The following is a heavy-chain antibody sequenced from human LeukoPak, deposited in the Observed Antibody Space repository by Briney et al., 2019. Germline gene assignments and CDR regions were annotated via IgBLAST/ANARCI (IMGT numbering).Heavy chain of an antibody. CDR3: ASGYQLLYYFDY. V-gene: IGHV4-39*07. J-gene: IGHJ4*02. CDR2: IYHSGST. D-gene: IGHD2-2*01. Sequence: SETLSLTCTVSGGSISSGSYYWSWIRQPPGKGLEWIGSIYHSGSTYYNPSLKSRVTIPVDTSKNQFSLKLSSVTAADTAVYYCASGYQLLYYFDYWGQGTLVTVSS. CDR1: GGSISSGSYY.